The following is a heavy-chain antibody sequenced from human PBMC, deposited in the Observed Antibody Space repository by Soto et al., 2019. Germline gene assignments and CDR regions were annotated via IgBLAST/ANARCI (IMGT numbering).Heavy chain of an antibody. CDR2: IRSSSSYI. CDR3: ASSYYYDSSGYYDY. CDR1: GFTFSSYS. J-gene: IGHJ4*02. Sequence: EVQLVESGGGLVKPGGSLRLSCAASGFTFSSYSMNWVRQAPGKGLEWVSFIRSSSSYIYYADSVKGRFTISRDNAKSSLYLQMNSLRAEDTAVYYCASSYYYDSSGYYDYWGQGTLVTVSS. D-gene: IGHD3-22*01. V-gene: IGHV3-21*01.